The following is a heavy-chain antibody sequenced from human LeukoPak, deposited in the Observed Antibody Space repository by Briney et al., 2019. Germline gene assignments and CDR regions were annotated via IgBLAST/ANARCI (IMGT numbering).Heavy chain of an antibody. D-gene: IGHD3-10*01. CDR2: ISDTGSTI. CDR1: GFTFSSYE. J-gene: IGHJ3*02. V-gene: IGHV3-48*03. Sequence: GGSLRLSCAASGFTFSSYELNWVRQAPGKGLEWVSYISDTGSTIYYADSVEGRFTISRDNAKNSLYLQMNSLRAEDTAVYYCARPLWSYAFDIWGQGTMVTVSS. CDR3: ARPLWSYAFDI.